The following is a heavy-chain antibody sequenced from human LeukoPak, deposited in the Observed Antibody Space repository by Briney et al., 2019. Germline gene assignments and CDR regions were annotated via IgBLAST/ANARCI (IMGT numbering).Heavy chain of an antibody. CDR2: INPNTGGT. D-gene: IGHD3-22*01. J-gene: IGHJ4*02. V-gene: IGHV1-2*06. Sequence: ASVKVSCKASGYTFTDYYIHWVRQAPGQGLEWMGRINPNTGGTNYAQKFQGRVTMTRDTSISTAYMELSRLRSDDTAVYYCARGYYYDSSGYYSPPHFDYWGQGTLVTVSS. CDR1: GYTFTDYY. CDR3: ARGYYYDSSGYYSPPHFDY.